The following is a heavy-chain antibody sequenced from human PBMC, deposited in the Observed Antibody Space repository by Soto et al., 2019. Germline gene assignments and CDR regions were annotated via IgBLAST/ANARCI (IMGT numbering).Heavy chain of an antibody. J-gene: IGHJ4*02. V-gene: IGHV4-59*01. CDR3: ARAPMVLTRSYFDS. CDR2: ISSSGNT. CDR1: DGSISNFY. Sequence: SETLSLTCTVSDGSISNFYWSWIRQPPGKGLEWIGYISSSGNTNYNPSLKSRVSISVDTSKNQFSLNLTSVTTADTAVYYCARAPMVLTRSYFDSWGQGTPVTVSS. D-gene: IGHD2-8*01.